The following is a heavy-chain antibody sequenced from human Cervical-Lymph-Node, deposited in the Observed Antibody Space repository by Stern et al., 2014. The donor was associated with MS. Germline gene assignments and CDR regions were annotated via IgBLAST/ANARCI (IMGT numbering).Heavy chain of an antibody. Sequence: MQLVESGAELKQPGASVKVSCKASGYSFITYYVHWVRQAPGHGLEWMGLIIPSGGSTTYAQKFQGRVTMTRDTSTSTVYMELSSLRSEDTAVYYCALLVAGTLNADYWGQGTLVTVSS. CDR3: ALLVAGTLNADY. J-gene: IGHJ4*02. CDR1: GYSFITYY. V-gene: IGHV1-46*01. D-gene: IGHD6-19*01. CDR2: IIPSGGST.